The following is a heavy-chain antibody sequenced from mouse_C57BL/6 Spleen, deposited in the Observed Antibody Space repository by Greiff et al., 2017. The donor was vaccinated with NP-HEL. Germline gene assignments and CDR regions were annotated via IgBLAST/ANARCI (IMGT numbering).Heavy chain of an antibody. CDR2: INYDGSST. Sequence: EVKLMESEGGLVQPGSSMKLSCTASGFTFSDYYMAWVRPVPEKGLEWVANINYDGSSTYYLDSLKSRFIISRDNAKNILYLQMSSLKSEDTATYYCARDEGGNYFDVWGTGTTVTVSS. J-gene: IGHJ1*03. V-gene: IGHV5-16*01. CDR3: ARDEGGNYFDV. D-gene: IGHD1-1*02. CDR1: GFTFSDYY.